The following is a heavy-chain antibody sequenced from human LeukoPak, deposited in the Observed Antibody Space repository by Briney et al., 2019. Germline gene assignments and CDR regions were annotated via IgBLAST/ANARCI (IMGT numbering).Heavy chain of an antibody. Sequence: SETLSLTCTVSGGSISSYYWSWIRQPAGKGLEWIGRIYTSGNTTYNPSLKSRVTMSVDTSKNQFSLKLSSVTAADTAVYYCARDVGGYNYGYSLDYWGQGTPVSVSS. V-gene: IGHV4-4*07. J-gene: IGHJ4*02. CDR3: ARDVGGYNYGYSLDY. CDR1: GGSISSYY. D-gene: IGHD5-18*01. CDR2: IYTSGNT.